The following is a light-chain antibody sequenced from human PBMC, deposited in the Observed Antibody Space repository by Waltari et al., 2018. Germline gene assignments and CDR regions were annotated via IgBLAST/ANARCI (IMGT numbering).Light chain of an antibody. CDR3: QQYGSSPRT. CDR1: QSVSSSY. Sequence: EIVLTQSPGTLSLSQGERATLSCRASQSVSSSYLAWYQQKPGQAPRLLIYGASSRATGIPDRFSGSGSGTDFTLTISRLEPEDFAVYYCQQYGSSPRTFGQGTKVEI. V-gene: IGKV3-20*01. J-gene: IGKJ1*01. CDR2: GAS.